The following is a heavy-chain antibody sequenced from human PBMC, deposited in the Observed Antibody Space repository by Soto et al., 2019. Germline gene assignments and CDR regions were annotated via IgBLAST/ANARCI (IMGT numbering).Heavy chain of an antibody. V-gene: IGHV3-30-3*01. CDR3: ARGDLEMATIMDY. CDR1: GFTFSSYA. Sequence: QVQLVESGGGVVQPGRSLRLSCAASGFTFSSYAMHWVRQAPGKGLEWVAVISYDGSNKYYADSVKGRFTISRDNSKNTLYLLMNSLRAEDTAVYYCARGDLEMATIMDYWGQGTLVTVSS. D-gene: IGHD5-12*01. J-gene: IGHJ4*02. CDR2: ISYDGSNK.